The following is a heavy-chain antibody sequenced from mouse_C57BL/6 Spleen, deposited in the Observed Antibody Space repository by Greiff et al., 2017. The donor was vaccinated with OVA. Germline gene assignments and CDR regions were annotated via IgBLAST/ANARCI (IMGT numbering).Heavy chain of an antibody. V-gene: IGHV1-61*01. CDR3: ARSVYYINYVGAMDY. Sequence: QVQLQQPGAELVRPGSSVKLSCKASGYTFTSYWMDWVKQRPGQGLEWIGNIYPSDSETHYNQKFKDKATLTVDKSSSTACMQLSSLTSEDSAVYYCARSVYYINYVGAMDYWGQGTSVTVSS. J-gene: IGHJ4*01. CDR2: IYPSDSET. CDR1: GYTFTSYW. D-gene: IGHD2-5*01.